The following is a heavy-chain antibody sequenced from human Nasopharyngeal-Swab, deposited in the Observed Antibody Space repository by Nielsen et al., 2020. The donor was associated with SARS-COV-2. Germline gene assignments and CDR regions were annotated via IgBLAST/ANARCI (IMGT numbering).Heavy chain of an antibody. CDR3: ARERGGGYGDY. D-gene: IGHD5-12*01. CDR2: ITSGNSV. V-gene: IGHV3-48*04. CDR1: GFTFSPYT. Sequence: GGSLRLSCATSGFTFSPYTMTWVRQAPGKGLQWSSYITSGNSVQYADSVRGRFTISRDNAKNSLYLQMNSLTAEDTAVYYCARERGGGYGDYWGQGTLVTVSS. J-gene: IGHJ4*02.